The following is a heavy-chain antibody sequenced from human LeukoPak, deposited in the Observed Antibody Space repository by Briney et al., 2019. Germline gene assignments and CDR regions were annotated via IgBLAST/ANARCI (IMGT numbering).Heavy chain of an antibody. CDR3: GRSVAFREIPRDF. Sequence: ASVKVSCKTSGYTFTSFFIHWLRQTPGQGLEWMGIINPLSGSTTYARNLQGRVTMTSDTSTSTVYVELSSLRSEDTAVYYCGRSVAFREIPRDFWGQGTLVTVSS. D-gene: IGHD2-21*01. CDR2: INPLSGST. V-gene: IGHV1-46*04. J-gene: IGHJ4*02. CDR1: GYTFTSFF.